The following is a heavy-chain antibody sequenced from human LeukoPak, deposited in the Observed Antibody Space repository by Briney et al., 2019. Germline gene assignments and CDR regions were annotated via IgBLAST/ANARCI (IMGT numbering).Heavy chain of an antibody. V-gene: IGHV3-30*02. CDR1: GFTFSSYG. D-gene: IGHD5-12*01. J-gene: IGHJ6*02. CDR3: ARDLSSGYEPYYYGMDV. CDR2: IRYDGSNK. Sequence: GGSLRLSCAASGFTFSSYGMHWVRQAPGKGLEWVAFIRYDGSNKYYADSVKGRFTISRDNSKNTLYLQMNSLRAEDTAVYYCARDLSSGYEPYYYGMDVWGQGTTVTVSS.